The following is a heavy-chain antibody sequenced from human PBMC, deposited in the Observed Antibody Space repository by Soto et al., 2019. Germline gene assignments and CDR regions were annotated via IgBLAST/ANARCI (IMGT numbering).Heavy chain of an antibody. Sequence: SETLSLTCKVSGGSISSSSDYWGWIRQPPGKGLEWIGSMYYSGSTYYNPSLKSRVTISVDTSKSEFSLKVSSVTAADTAVYYCARLVEQYNWSDWFDPWGQGTLVTVSS. CDR1: GGSISSSSDY. J-gene: IGHJ5*02. D-gene: IGHD1-20*01. CDR2: MYYSGST. CDR3: ARLVEQYNWSDWFDP. V-gene: IGHV4-39*01.